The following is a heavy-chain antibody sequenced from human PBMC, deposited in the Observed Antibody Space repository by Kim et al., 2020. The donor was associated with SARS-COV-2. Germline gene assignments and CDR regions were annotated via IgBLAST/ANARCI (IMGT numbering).Heavy chain of an antibody. CDR2: ISGSGGST. V-gene: IGHV3-23*01. CDR1: GFTFSSYA. Sequence: GGSLRLSCAASGFTFSSYAMSWVRQAPGKGLEWVSAISGSGGSTYYADSVKGRFTISRDNSKNTLYLQMNSLRAEDTAVYYCAKDGEFWSGYLTGYWGQGTLVTVSS. D-gene: IGHD3-3*01. CDR3: AKDGEFWSGYLTGY. J-gene: IGHJ4*02.